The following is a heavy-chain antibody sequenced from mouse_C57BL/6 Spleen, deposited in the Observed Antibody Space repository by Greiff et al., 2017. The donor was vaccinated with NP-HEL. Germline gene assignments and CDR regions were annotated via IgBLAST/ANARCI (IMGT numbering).Heavy chain of an antibody. V-gene: IGHV5-4*01. CDR2: ISDGGSYT. J-gene: IGHJ1*03. CDR1: GFTFSSYA. CDR3: ARDRGEDWYFDV. D-gene: IGHD3-1*01. Sequence: DVKLVESGGGLVKPGGSLKLSCAASGFTFSSYAMSWVRQTPEKRLEWVATISDGGSYTYYPDNVKGRFTISRDNAKNNLYLQMSHLKSEDTAMYYCARDRGEDWYFDVWGTGTTVTVSS.